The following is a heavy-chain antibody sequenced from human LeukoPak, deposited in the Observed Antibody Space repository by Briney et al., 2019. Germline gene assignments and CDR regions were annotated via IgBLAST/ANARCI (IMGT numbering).Heavy chain of an antibody. D-gene: IGHD2-2*01. CDR2: INPNSGGT. J-gene: IGHJ4*02. CDR1: GYTFTGYY. Sequence: ASVKVSCKASGYTFTGYYMHWVRQAPGRGLEWMGRINPNSGGTNYAQKFQGRVTMTRDTSISTAYMELSRLRSDDTAVYYCARYQKYCSSTSCDDYWGQGTLVTVSS. V-gene: IGHV1-2*06. CDR3: ARYQKYCSSTSCDDY.